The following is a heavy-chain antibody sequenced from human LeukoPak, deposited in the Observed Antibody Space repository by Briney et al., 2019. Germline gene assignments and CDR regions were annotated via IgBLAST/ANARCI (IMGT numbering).Heavy chain of an antibody. CDR1: GYTFTGYY. CDR2: INPNSGGT. J-gene: IGHJ4*02. Sequence: GASVKVSCKSSGYTFTGYYMHWVRHAPGQGLGWMGWINPNSGGTNYAQKFQGRVTMTRDTSTSTPYMALCRLRSGARAVYYCARVVSGWYGGGSRTFDYWGQGTLVTVSS. CDR3: ARVVSGWYGGGSRTFDY. D-gene: IGHD6-19*01. V-gene: IGHV1-2*02.